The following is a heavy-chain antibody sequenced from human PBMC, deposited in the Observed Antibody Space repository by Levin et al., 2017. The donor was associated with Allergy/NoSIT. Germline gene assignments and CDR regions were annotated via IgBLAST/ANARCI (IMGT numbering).Heavy chain of an antibody. CDR2: ISHSGIT. D-gene: IGHD1-26*01. CDR3: ARVPMGFKNSFDH. Sequence: SQTLSLTCGVYGGSFSGYWSWIRQPPGKGLEWIGEISHSGITNYNPSLESRVTMSVDPSTNQFSLKLSSVTAADTAIYYCARVPMGFKNSFDHWGQGTLVTVSS. CDR1: GGSFSGY. J-gene: IGHJ5*02. V-gene: IGHV4-34*01.